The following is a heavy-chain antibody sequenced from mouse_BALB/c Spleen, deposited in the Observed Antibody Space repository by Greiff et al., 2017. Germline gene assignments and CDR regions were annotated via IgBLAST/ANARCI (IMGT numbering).Heavy chain of an antibody. CDR3: TRGRIYYGSSYDYFDY. V-gene: IGHV1-69*02. J-gene: IGHJ2*01. CDR2: IYPSDSYT. CDR1: GYTFTSYW. D-gene: IGHD1-1*01. Sequence: QVQLQQPGAELVRPGASVKLSCKASGYTFTSYWINWVKQRPGQGLEWIGNIYPSDSYTNYNQKFKDKATLTVDKSSSTAYMQLSSPTSEDSAVYDCTRGRIYYGSSYDYFDYWGQGTTLTVSS.